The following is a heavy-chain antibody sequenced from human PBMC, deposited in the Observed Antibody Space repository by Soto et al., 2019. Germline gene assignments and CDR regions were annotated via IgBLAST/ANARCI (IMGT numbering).Heavy chain of an antibody. CDR1: SGPSSSHN. J-gene: IGHJ6*02. CDR3: VRQGIGNLHGLVDV. CDR2: VYSTGGT. V-gene: IGHV4-59*08. D-gene: IGHD1-1*01. Sequence: QVQLQQSGPGLVKPSETLSLTCSVSSGPSSSHNWGWIRQPPGRGLEWIGYVYSTGGTSYNPSLKRRVTISADTSTNHISRTLTSVTAADTAVYYCVRQGIGNLHGLVDVWGQGTTVRVSS.